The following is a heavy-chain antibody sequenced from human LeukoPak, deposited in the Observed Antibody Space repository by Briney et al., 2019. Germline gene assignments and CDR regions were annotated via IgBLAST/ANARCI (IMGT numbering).Heavy chain of an antibody. CDR2: ISSSGSTI. D-gene: IGHD6-13*01. CDR3: ARDIAAAGYDAFDI. V-gene: IGHV3-11*01. CDR1: GFTFSDYY. J-gene: IGHJ3*02. Sequence: PGGSLRLSCAASGFTFSDYYMSWIRQAPGKGLEWVSYISSSGSTIYYADSVKGRFTISRDNAKNSLYLQMNSLRAEDTAVYYCARDIAAAGYDAFDIWGQGTMVTVSS.